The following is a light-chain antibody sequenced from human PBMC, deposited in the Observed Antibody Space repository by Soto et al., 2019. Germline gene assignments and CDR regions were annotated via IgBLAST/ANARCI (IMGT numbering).Light chain of an antibody. CDR3: LQSYSSPFT. CDR1: QSISSY. J-gene: IGKJ3*01. Sequence: DIQMTQSPSSLSASVGDRVTITCRASQSISSYLNWYQQKPGKAPNLLIYAASSLQSGVPSKFSGSGSGTDFTLTISSLQPEDFGTYYCLQSYSSPFTFGPGTKVDI. CDR2: AAS. V-gene: IGKV1-39*01.